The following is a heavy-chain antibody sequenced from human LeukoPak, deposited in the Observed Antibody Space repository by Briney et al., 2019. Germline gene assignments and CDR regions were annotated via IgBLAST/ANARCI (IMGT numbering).Heavy chain of an antibody. CDR3: ARGIGSYYYYYMDV. D-gene: IGHD3-10*01. J-gene: IGHJ6*03. V-gene: IGHV4-34*01. CDR2: INHSGST. Sequence: PSETLSLTCAVYGGSFSGYYWSWLRQPPGKGLEWIGEINHSGSTNYNPSLKSRVTISVDTSKNQFSLKLSSVTAADTAVYYCARGIGSYYYYYMDVWGKGTTVTVSS. CDR1: GGSFSGYY.